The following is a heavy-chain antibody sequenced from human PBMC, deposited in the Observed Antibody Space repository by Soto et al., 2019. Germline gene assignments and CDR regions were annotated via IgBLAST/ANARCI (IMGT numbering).Heavy chain of an antibody. Sequence: PGGSLRLSCAASGFTFSEYWMAWVRQAPGKGLEWVAKITGNGSGKYYVDSVKGRFTISRDNAKNTLSLQMNSLRAEDTAVYYCAKEFVFTNREGFDYWSLGTLVTVSS. D-gene: IGHD3-3*01. CDR3: AKEFVFTNREGFDY. V-gene: IGHV3-7*03. CDR2: ITGNGSGK. J-gene: IGHJ4*02. CDR1: GFTFSEYW.